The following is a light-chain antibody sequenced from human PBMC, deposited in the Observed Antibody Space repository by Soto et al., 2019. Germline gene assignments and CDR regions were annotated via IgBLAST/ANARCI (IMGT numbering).Light chain of an antibody. Sequence: DIQMTQSPSSLSASVGDRVTITCRATQSIGNHLNWYQQKAGNAPKLLIFGASNLQSGVPSRFSGSGSGTDFTLTINSLQLEDFATYYCQQSYNTPPYTFGPGTKVDIK. V-gene: IGKV1-39*01. CDR3: QQSYNTPPYT. J-gene: IGKJ2*01. CDR2: GAS. CDR1: QSIGNH.